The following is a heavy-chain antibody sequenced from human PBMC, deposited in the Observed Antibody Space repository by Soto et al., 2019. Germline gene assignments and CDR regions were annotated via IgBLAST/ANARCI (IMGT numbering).Heavy chain of an antibody. D-gene: IGHD4-4*01. V-gene: IGHV4-4*07. CDR3: ARGAVTGVDYGRGG. CDR1: ASSITSHY. Sequence: PSQTLSRTCFVSASSITSHYWSWIRQTAGKGLEWIGRIYACGGTNYYPSLKRRVTISRDTSKKQISQKMSSVTAADTAVYYCARGAVTGVDYGRGGWGKGTTVTVSS. J-gene: IGHJ6*04. CDR2: IYACGGT.